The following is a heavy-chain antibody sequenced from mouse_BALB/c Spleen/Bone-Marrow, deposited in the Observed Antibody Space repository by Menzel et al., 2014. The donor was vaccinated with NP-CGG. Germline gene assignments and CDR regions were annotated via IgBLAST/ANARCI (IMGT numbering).Heavy chain of an antibody. Sequence: LVESGAELVRPGTSVTLSCKASGYTFTDYKMHWVKQTPVHGLEWIGLIDPETGGTAYNQKFKGKATLTADKSSSTAYMDLRSLTSEDSAVYYCTIAAYWGQGTLVAVSA. CDR3: TIAAY. CDR1: GYTFTDYK. CDR2: IDPETGGT. J-gene: IGHJ3*01. V-gene: IGHV1-15*01.